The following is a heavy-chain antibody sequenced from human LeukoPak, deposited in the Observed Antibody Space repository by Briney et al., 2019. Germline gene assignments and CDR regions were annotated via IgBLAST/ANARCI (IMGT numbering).Heavy chain of an antibody. CDR1: GYTFTSYY. J-gene: IGHJ3*02. D-gene: IGHD3-22*01. CDR3: ASSYNYYDSSGYYGVNAFDI. V-gene: IGHV1-46*01. Sequence: ASVKVSCMASGYTFTSYYMHWVRQAPGQGLEWMGIINPSGGSTSYAQKFQGRVTMTRDMSTSTVYMELSSLRSEDTAVYYCASSYNYYDSSGYYGVNAFDIWGQGTMVTVSS. CDR2: INPSGGST.